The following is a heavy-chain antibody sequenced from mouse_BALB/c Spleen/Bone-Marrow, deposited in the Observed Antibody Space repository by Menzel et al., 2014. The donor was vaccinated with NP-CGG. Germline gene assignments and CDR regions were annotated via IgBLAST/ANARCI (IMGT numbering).Heavy chain of an antibody. CDR1: GFDFSTFW. CDR3: ARLHYYGYGAY. Sequence: EVQLVESGGGLVQPGGSLKLSCAASGFDFSTFWMSWVRQAPGKGLEWIGETNPDRSTINYRPSLKDKFIISRDNAKNTLYLLMSKVRSEDTALYYCARLHYYGYGAYWGQGTLVTVSA. V-gene: IGHV4-1*02. J-gene: IGHJ3*01. D-gene: IGHD1-2*01. CDR2: TNPDRSTI.